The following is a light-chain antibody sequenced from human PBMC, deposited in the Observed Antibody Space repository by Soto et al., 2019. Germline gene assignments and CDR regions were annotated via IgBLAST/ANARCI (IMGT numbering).Light chain of an antibody. CDR3: AAWDDSLNALV. CDR2: SND. J-gene: IGLJ2*01. CDR1: RSNVGSNP. V-gene: IGLV1-44*01. Sequence: QSVLTQPPSASGTPGQRVTISCSGSRSNVGSNPVDWYQQLPGTAPKVLMYSNDQRPAGTPDRFSGSKSGTSASLAINGLQSEDETNYYCAAWDDSLNALVFGGGTKLTVL.